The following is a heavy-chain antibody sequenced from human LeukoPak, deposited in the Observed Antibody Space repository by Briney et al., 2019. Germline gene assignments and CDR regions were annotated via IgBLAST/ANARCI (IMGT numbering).Heavy chain of an antibody. Sequence: SETLSLTCTVSGGSFTGPYWSWFRQTPGKGLEWIGYIYHNGDTRYNPSLKSRLTMSVDTSKNQFSLKLNSVTPADTAVYYCARDGYGPIDYWGKGSLVTVSS. V-gene: IGHV4-59*11. CDR2: IYHNGDT. J-gene: IGHJ4*02. D-gene: IGHD3-10*01. CDR3: ARDGYGPIDY. CDR1: GGSFTGPY.